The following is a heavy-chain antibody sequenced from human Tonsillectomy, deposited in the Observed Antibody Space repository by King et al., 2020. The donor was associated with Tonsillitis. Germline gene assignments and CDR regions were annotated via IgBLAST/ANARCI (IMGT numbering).Heavy chain of an antibody. CDR1: GFTFGDYA. D-gene: IGHD6-6*01. CDR3: TREYSSSFVLYFDY. Sequence: VQLVESGGGLVQPGRSLRLSCTASGFTFGDYAMSWVRQAPGKGLEWVGFIRSKTYGGTTDYAASVKGRFTISRDDSKSIAYLQMNSLKIEDTAVYYCTREYSSSFVLYFDYWGQGTLVTVSS. CDR2: IRSKTYGGTT. J-gene: IGHJ4*02. V-gene: IGHV3-49*04.